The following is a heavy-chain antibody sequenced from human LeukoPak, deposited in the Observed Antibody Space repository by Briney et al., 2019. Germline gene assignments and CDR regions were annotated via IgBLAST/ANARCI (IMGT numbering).Heavy chain of an antibody. CDR2: INPNSGGT. J-gene: IGHJ4*02. CDR1: GYTFTGYC. CDR3: ARVLRGRGARYCGGDCYSSY. Sequence: ASVKVSCKASGYTFTGYCMHWVRQAPGQGLEWMGWINPNSGGTNYAQKFQGRVTMTRDTSISTAYMELSRLRSDDTAVYYCARVLRGRGARYCGGDCYSSYWGQGTLVTVSS. V-gene: IGHV1-2*02. D-gene: IGHD2-21*02.